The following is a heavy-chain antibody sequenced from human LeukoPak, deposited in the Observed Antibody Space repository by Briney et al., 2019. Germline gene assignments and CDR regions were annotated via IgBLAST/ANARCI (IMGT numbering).Heavy chain of an antibody. CDR3: AKGDTTWELPHDY. CDR2: ISGSGGST. J-gene: IGHJ4*02. V-gene: IGHV3-23*01. Sequence: GGSLRLSCAVSGFTFSSYAMNWVRQAPGKGLEWVSSISGSGGSTYYADSVKGWFTISRDKSKNTLYLQMNSLRAEDTAVYYCAKGDTTWELPHDYWGQGTLVTVSS. CDR1: GFTFSSYA. D-gene: IGHD1-26*01.